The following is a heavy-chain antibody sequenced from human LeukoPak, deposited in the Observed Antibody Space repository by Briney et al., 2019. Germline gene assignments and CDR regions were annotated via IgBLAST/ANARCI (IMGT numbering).Heavy chain of an antibody. Sequence: PGGSLRLSCAASGFTFSSYAMSWVRQAPGKGLEWVSAISGSGGSTYYADSVKGRFTISRDNSENTLYLQMNSLRAEDTAVYYCARGSKGGYDYVWGRYLLGDFYYWGQGTLVTVSS. J-gene: IGHJ4*02. D-gene: IGHD3-16*01. CDR3: ARGSKGGYDYVWGRYLLGDFYY. CDR2: ISGSGGST. V-gene: IGHV3-23*01. CDR1: GFTFSSYA.